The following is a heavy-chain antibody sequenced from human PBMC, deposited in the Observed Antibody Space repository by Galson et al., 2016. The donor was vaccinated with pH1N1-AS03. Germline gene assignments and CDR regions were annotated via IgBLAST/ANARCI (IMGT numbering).Heavy chain of an antibody. V-gene: IGHV3-9*01. CDR1: GFTFDNYA. J-gene: IGHJ4*02. CDR3: ARWDGIAEAGAGFDF. CDR2: ISWNSGSI. D-gene: IGHD6-19*01. Sequence: SLRLSCAASGFTFDNYAIHWVRQAPGKGLEWVAGISWNSGSIGYADSVKGRFTISRGNAKNSLFLQMNSLRAEDTAFYYCARWDGIAEAGAGFDFWGQGTLVTVSS.